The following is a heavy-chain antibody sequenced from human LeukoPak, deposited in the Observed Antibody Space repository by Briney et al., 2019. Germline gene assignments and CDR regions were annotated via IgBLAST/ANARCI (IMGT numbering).Heavy chain of an antibody. CDR2: IYHSGST. J-gene: IGHJ4*02. CDR3: ARTPGYSGSYFDY. V-gene: IGHV4-4*02. Sequence: PSGTLSLTCAVSGGSISSSNWWSWVRQPPGKGLEGIGEIYHSGSTNYNTSLKSRVTISVDKSKNQFSLKLSSVTAADTAVYYCARTPGYSGSYFDYWGQGTLVTVSS. D-gene: IGHD5-12*01. CDR1: GGSISSSNW.